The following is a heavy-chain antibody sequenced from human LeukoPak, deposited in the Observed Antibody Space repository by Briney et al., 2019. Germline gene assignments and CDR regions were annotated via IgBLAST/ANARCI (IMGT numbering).Heavy chain of an antibody. CDR3: ARHLYYYDSGGYQSPYWYFDL. CDR1: GGSISSSSYY. V-gene: IGHV4-39*01. Sequence: PSEPLSLTCTVSGGSISSSSYYWGWIRQPPGKGLEWIGSIYYSGRTYYNPSLRSRVTISVDTSKNLFSLKLSSVTAADTAVYYCARHLYYYDSGGYQSPYWYFDLWGRGTLVTVS. D-gene: IGHD3-22*01. J-gene: IGHJ2*01. CDR2: IYYSGRT.